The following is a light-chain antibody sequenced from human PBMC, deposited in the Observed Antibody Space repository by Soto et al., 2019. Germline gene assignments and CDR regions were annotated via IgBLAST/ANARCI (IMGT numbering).Light chain of an antibody. CDR2: KAS. J-gene: IGKJ4*01. V-gene: IGKV1-5*03. Sequence: DIQMTQSPSTLSASVGDRVIITCRASQSISSWLAWYQQKSGKAPKLLIYKASSLESGVPSRFSDSGSGTEFTLTISSLQPDDFATYYCQQYNSHSPLTFGGGTKVENK. CDR1: QSISSW. CDR3: QQYNSHSPLT.